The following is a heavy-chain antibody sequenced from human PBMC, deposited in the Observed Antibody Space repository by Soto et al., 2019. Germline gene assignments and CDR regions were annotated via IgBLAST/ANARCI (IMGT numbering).Heavy chain of an antibody. V-gene: IGHV4-59*08. CDR2: MYYSGST. J-gene: IGHJ4*01. CDR1: GGSINSYY. Sequence: SETLSLTCTVSGGSINSYYWSWIRQPPGKGLEWSGYMYYSGSTNYSPSLKSRVTISVDTCKNKLSLKLNSVTAADTAVYRCARHGHHALDHSFDYLGHGALVTVSS. CDR3: ARHGHHALDHSFDY. D-gene: IGHD4-4*01.